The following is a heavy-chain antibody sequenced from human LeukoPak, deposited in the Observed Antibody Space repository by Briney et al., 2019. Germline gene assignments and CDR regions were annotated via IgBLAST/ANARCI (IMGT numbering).Heavy chain of an antibody. V-gene: IGHV4-59*08. Sequence: SGTLSLTCTVSGGSISSYYWSWIRQPPGKGLEWIGYIDYSGNTNYNPSLKSRVTISVDTSKNQFSLKLTSVTAADTAVYYCARRNYYDTSGYQFDYWGQGTLVTVPS. J-gene: IGHJ4*02. CDR3: ARRNYYDTSGYQFDY. D-gene: IGHD3-22*01. CDR2: IDYSGNT. CDR1: GGSISSYY.